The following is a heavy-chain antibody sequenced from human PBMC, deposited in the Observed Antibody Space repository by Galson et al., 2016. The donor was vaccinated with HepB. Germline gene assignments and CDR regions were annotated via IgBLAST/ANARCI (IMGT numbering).Heavy chain of an antibody. Sequence: TLSLTCAVSGGSISSGGYSWSWIRQPPGKGLEWIGYIYHSGSTYYNPSLKSRVTISVDRSKNQFSLKVTSVTAADTAVYYCARDQGATIPGYYYYGMDVWGQGTTVTVSS. CDR2: IYHSGST. J-gene: IGHJ6*02. D-gene: IGHD5-12*01. CDR3: ARDQGATIPGYYYYGMDV. CDR1: GGSISSGGYS. V-gene: IGHV4-30-2*01.